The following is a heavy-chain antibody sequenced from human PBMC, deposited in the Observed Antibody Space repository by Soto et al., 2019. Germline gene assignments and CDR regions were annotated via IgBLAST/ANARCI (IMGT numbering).Heavy chain of an antibody. CDR3: ARDRSGMDV. Sequence: QVQLQESGPGLVKPSETLSLTCTVSGGSISSYYWSWIRQPPGKGLEWIGYIYYSGSTNYNTSLKSRVTISVDTSKNQFSLKLSSVTAADTAVYYCARDRSGMDVWGQGTTVTVSS. CDR2: IYYSGST. CDR1: GGSISSYY. V-gene: IGHV4-59*01. J-gene: IGHJ6*02.